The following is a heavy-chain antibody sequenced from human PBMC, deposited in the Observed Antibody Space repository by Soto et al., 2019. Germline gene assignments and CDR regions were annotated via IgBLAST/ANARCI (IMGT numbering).Heavy chain of an antibody. Sequence: WGSLRLSCAASGFCFCRCSLGWVRQAPGKGLEWVSDIIDSGASTYYADSVKGRFTISRDNSKSTLYLQMNSLRAEDTALYYCAKGRSYYYYYGVDVWGQGTTVTVSS. J-gene: IGHJ6*02. CDR3: AKGRSYYYYYGVDV. CDR1: GFCFCRCS. CDR2: IIDSGAST. V-gene: IGHV3-23*01.